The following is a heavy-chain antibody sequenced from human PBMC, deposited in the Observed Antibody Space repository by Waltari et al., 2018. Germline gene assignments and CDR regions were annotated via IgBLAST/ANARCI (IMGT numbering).Heavy chain of an antibody. CDR3: ARGGSSSCDY. CDR1: GYTFTGYY. CDR2: INTNSGDT. Sequence: QVQLVQSGAEVQTPGASVKVSCKASGYTFTGYYMHWVRQAPGQGLEWMGWINTNSGDTNSAQKFQGRVTVTRDTSISTAYMELSRLTSDDTAVYYCARGGSSSCDYWGQGTLVTVSP. D-gene: IGHD1-26*01. J-gene: IGHJ4*02. V-gene: IGHV1-2*02.